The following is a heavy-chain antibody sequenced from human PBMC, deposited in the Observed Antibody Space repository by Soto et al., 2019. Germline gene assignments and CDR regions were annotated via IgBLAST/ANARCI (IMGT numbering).Heavy chain of an antibody. CDR2: IYYSGST. D-gene: IGHD4-4*01. CDR1: GGSISSGDYY. CDR3: ARAFSNYPYYYYGMDV. V-gene: IGHV4-30-4*01. J-gene: IGHJ6*02. Sequence: SETLSLTCTVSGGSISSGDYYWSWIRQPPGRGLEWIGYIYYSGSTYYNPSLKSRVTISVDTSKNQFSLKLSSVTAADTAVYYCARAFSNYPYYYYGMDVWGQGTKVTVSS.